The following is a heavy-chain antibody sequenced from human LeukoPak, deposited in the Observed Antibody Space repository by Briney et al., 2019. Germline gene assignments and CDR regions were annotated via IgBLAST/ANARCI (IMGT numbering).Heavy chain of an antibody. CDR1: GFTLQDAW. CDR3: TWVKADVGFSYFFMDV. Sequence: GGSLRLSCPPPGFTLQDAWLSWVRKAQGKGLDWVGGLKRKGSGETKEYGAPVRGRFIISRDDSQKTLFLQMNSLKTEDTGVYFCTWVKADVGFSYFFMDVWGKGTTVIVSS. V-gene: IGHV3-15*01. CDR2: LKRKGSGETK. J-gene: IGHJ6*03. D-gene: IGHD1-26*01.